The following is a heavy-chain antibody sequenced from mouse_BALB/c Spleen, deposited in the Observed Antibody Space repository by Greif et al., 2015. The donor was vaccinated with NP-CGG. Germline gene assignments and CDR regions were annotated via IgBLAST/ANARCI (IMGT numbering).Heavy chain of an antibody. D-gene: IGHD2-2*01. J-gene: IGHJ2*01. Sequence: LQQSGSELVRPGASVKLSCKASGYTFTSYWMHWVKQRPGQGLEWIGNIYPGSGSTNYDEKFKSKATLTVDTSSSTAYMQLSSLTSEDSAVYYCTRGNRLRQGDYWGQGTTLTVSS. V-gene: IGHV1S22*01. CDR1: GYTFTSYW. CDR2: IYPGSGST. CDR3: TRGNRLRQGDY.